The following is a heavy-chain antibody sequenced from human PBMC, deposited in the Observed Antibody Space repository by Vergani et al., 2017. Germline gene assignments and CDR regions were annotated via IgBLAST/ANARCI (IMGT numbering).Heavy chain of an antibody. J-gene: IGHJ6*03. CDR1: GYTFTSYD. CDR2: MNPNSGNT. Sequence: QVQLVQSGAEVKKPGASVKVSCKASGYTFTSYDINWVRQATGQGLEWMGWMNPNSGNTGYAQKFQGRVTMTRNTSISTAYMELSSLRSEDTAVYYCAARFLEWLPLTDEYYYYMDVWGKGTTVTVSS. D-gene: IGHD3-3*01. CDR3: AARFLEWLPLTDEYYYYMDV. V-gene: IGHV1-8*01.